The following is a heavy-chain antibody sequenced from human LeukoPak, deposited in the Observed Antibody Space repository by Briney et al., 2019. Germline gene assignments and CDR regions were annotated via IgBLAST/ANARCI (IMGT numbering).Heavy chain of an antibody. V-gene: IGHV4-61*05. D-gene: IGHD3-22*01. Sequence: KPSETLSLTCTVSGGSISSSSYYWSWIRQPPGKGLEWIGYIYYSGSTNYNPSLKSRVTISVDTSKNQFSLKLSSVTAADTAVYYCARFPYYYDSSGYYFEGFDYWGQGTLVTVSS. J-gene: IGHJ4*02. CDR2: IYYSGST. CDR3: ARFPYYYDSSGYYFEGFDY. CDR1: GGSISSSSYY.